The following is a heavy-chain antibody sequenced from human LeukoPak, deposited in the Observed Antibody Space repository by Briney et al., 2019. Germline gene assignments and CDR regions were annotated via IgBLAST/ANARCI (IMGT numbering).Heavy chain of an antibody. Sequence: PGGSLRLSCAASGFTFSNYAMNWVRQAPGGGLEWVAAISYDGNNKFYADSVKGRFTISRDNSKNTLYLQANSLRAEDTAVYYCASSGSYRFDYWGQGTLVTVSS. V-gene: IGHV3-30*04. CDR1: GFTFSNYA. D-gene: IGHD1-26*01. CDR2: ISYDGNNK. CDR3: ASSGSYRFDY. J-gene: IGHJ4*02.